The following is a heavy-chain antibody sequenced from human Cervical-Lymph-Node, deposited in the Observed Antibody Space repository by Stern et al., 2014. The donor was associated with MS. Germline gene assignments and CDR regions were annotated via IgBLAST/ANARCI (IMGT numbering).Heavy chain of an antibody. D-gene: IGHD3-22*01. CDR2: IYSGGST. CDR3: ARDYYDSRGYSH. Sequence: EVQLVESGGGLIQPGWSLRLSCAVSGYSVSTNYMSWIRQAPGKGLEWVAVIYSGGSTYHADSVRGRFTISRDNARNTLSLQMDSLRAEDTAVYYCARDYYDSRGYSHWGQGTLVTVSS. J-gene: IGHJ4*02. CDR1: GYSVSTNY. V-gene: IGHV3-53*01.